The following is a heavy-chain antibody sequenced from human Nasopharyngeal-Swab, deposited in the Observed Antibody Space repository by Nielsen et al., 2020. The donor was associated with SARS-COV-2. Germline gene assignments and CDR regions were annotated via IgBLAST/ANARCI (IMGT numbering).Heavy chain of an antibody. Sequence: GGSLRLSCAASGFTFSSYAMHWVRQAPGKGLEWVAVISYDGSNKYYADSVKGRFTISRDNSKSTLYLQMNSLRAEDTAVYYCAGTFGEGHDYYYYGMDVWGQGTTVTVSS. CDR2: ISYDGSNK. V-gene: IGHV3-30*04. J-gene: IGHJ6*02. CDR3: AGTFGEGHDYYYYGMDV. D-gene: IGHD3-10*01. CDR1: GFTFSSYA.